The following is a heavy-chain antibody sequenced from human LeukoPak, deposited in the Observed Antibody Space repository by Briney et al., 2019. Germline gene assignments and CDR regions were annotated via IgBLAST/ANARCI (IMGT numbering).Heavy chain of an antibody. CDR2: ISSSGSTI. CDR3: ARRGFKYSLDY. V-gene: IGHV3-48*03. D-gene: IGHD5-12*01. J-gene: IGHJ4*02. Sequence: GGSLRLSCAASGFTFSSYEMNWVRQAPGKGLEWVSYISSSGSTIYYADSVKGRFTISRDNAKNSLYLQMNSLRAEDTAVYYCARRGFKYSLDYWGQGTLVTVSS. CDR1: GFTFSSYE.